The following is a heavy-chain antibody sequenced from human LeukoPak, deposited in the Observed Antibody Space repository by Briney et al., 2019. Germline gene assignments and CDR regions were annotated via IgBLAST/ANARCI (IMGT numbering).Heavy chain of an antibody. D-gene: IGHD3-22*01. CDR3: ARLVSLTYYYDSSGRIYFDY. V-gene: IGHV4-61*08. J-gene: IGHJ4*02. CDR2: IYYSGST. CDR1: GGSISSGGYY. Sequence: SETLSLTCTVSGGSISSGGYYWSWIRQHPGKGLEWIGYIYYSGSTNYNPSLKSRVTISVDTSKNQFSLKLSSVTAADTAVYYCARLVSLTYYYDSSGRIYFDYWGQGTLVTVSS.